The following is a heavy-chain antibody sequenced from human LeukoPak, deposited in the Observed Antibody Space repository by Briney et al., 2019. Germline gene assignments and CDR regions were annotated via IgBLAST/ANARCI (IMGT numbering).Heavy chain of an antibody. V-gene: IGHV4-34*01. D-gene: IGHD2-2*02. J-gene: IGHJ6*03. Sequence: KPSETLSLTCAVYGGSFSGYYWSWIRQPPGKGLEWIGEINHSGSTNYNPSLKSRVTISVDTSKNQFSLKLSSVTAADTAVYYCARGRGYCSSTSCYKYYYYMDVWGKGTTVTVSS. CDR2: INHSGST. CDR1: GGSFSGYY. CDR3: ARGRGYCSSTSCYKYYYYMDV.